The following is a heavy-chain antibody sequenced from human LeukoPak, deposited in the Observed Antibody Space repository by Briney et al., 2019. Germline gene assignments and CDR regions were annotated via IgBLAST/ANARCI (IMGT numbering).Heavy chain of an antibody. CDR3: AKDSFHYYDSSGYYSTPYQFDC. D-gene: IGHD3-22*01. CDR2: ISGSGGST. Sequence: GGSLRLSCAASGFTFSSYAMSWVRQAPGKGLEWVSAISGSGGSTYYADSVKGRFTISRDNSKNTLYLQMNSLRAEDTAVYYCAKDSFHYYDSSGYYSTPYQFDCWGQGTLVTVSS. J-gene: IGHJ4*02. CDR1: GFTFSSYA. V-gene: IGHV3-23*01.